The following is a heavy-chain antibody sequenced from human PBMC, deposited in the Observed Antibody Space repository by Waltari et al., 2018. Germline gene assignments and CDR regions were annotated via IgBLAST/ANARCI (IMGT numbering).Heavy chain of an antibody. CDR2: IHWDDGK. CDR3: AGGWFYFDY. D-gene: IGHD6-19*01. V-gene: IGHV2-5*02. J-gene: IGHJ4*02. CDR1: GFSLTSTGVA. Sequence: QITLKESGPTLVKPTQTLTLTCTFSGFSLTSTGVAVSWIRQPPGKALEWLALIHWDDGKWYSPSLVSRLTITKDTSRKQVVLTLTNMDPVDTATNYCAGGWFYFDYWGQGTLVTVSS.